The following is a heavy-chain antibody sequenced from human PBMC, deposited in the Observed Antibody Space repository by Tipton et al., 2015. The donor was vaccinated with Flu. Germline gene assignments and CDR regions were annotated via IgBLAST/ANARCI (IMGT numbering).Heavy chain of an antibody. V-gene: IGHV4-61*01. Sequence: LRLSCTVSGGPVSSGSYYWSWIRQPPGKGLEWIGYIYYSGSTNYNPSLKSRVTISVDTSKNQFSLKLSSVTAADTAVYYCARDQVSPHLTYGMDVWGQGP. CDR3: ARDQVSPHLTYGMDV. D-gene: IGHD2-21*01. CDR1: GGPVSSGSYY. CDR2: IYYSGST. J-gene: IGHJ6*02.